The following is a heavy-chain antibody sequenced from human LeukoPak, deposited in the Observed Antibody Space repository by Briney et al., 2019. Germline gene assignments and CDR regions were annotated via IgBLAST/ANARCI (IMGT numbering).Heavy chain of an antibody. CDR2: INPNSGGT. J-gene: IGHJ3*02. CDR3: ARDPPRIQLWLPNDAFDI. CDR1: GYTFTGYY. V-gene: IGHV1-2*02. D-gene: IGHD5-18*01. Sequence: ASVKVSCKASGYTFTGYYMHWVRQAPGQGLEWMGWINPNSGGTNYAQKFQGRVTMTRDTSISTAYMELSRLRSDDTAVYYCARDPPRIQLWLPNDAFDIWGQGTMVTVSS.